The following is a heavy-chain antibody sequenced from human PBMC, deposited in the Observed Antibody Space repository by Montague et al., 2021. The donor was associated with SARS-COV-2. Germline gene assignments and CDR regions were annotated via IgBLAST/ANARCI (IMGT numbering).Heavy chain of an antibody. CDR3: AKGRHGSGTYYSDS. CDR1: GFTFDDFA. D-gene: IGHD3-10*01. Sequence: SLRLSCAASGFTFDDFAMHWVRQAPGKGLEWVSITSWDGGVKGYADSVKGRFTISRDNARNTLYLQMNSLRPDNTAFYYCAKGRHGSGTYYSDSWGQGTLVTVSS. V-gene: IGHV3-9*01. CDR2: TSWDGGVK. J-gene: IGHJ4*02.